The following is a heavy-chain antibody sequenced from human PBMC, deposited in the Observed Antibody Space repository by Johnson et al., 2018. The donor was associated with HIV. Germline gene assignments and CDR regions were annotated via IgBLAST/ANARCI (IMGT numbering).Heavy chain of an antibody. CDR3: ARGITMIAVVKGDAFDM. V-gene: IGHV3-11*04. J-gene: IGHJ3*02. CDR1: GFTFSDYY. Sequence: QVQLVESGGGLVKPGGSLRLSCAASGFTFSDYYMSWIRQAPGKGLEWVSYISSCGSTIYFADSVKGRFTISRDNAKNSLYLQMNSLRTEDTAVYYCARGITMIAVVKGDAFDMWGQGTMVTVSS. CDR2: ISSCGSTI. D-gene: IGHD3-22*01.